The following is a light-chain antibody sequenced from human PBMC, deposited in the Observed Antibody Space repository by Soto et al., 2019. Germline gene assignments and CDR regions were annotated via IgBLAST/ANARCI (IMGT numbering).Light chain of an antibody. J-gene: IGKJ1*01. CDR2: LAS. CDR3: QQTYKTPLT. CDR1: QDISNY. Sequence: DIQMTQSPSSLSASVGDRVTITCRVSQDISNYLNWYQQRPGKAPKLLIYLASSLSSGVPSKFSGSGSGTDFTLTISVLQPEDSATYYCQQTYKTPLTFGQGTKVDIK. V-gene: IGKV1-39*01.